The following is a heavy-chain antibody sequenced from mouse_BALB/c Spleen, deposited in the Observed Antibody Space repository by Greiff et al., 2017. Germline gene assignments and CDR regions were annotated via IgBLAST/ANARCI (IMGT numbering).Heavy chain of an antibody. CDR2: ISSGGST. CDR1: GFTFSSYA. Sequence: DVMLVESGGGLVKPGGSLKLSCAASGFTFSSYAMSWVRQTPEKRLEWVASISSGGSTYYPDSVKGRFTISRDNARNILYLQMSSLRSEDTAMYYCARGDYYGSSYGYFDYWGQGTTLTVSS. V-gene: IGHV5-6-5*01. J-gene: IGHJ2*01. CDR3: ARGDYYGSSYGYFDY. D-gene: IGHD1-1*01.